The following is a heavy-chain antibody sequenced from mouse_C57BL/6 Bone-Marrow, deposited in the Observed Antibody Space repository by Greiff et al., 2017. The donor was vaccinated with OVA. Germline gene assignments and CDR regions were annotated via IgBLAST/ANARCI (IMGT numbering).Heavy chain of an antibody. Sequence: EVNVVESGGGLVKPGGSLKLSCAASGFTFSDYGMHWVRQAPEKGLEWVAYISSGSSTIYYADTVKGRFTISRDNAKNTLFLQMTSLRSEDTAMYYCARGDGGFAYWGQGTLVTVSA. CDR3: ARGDGGFAY. CDR1: GFTFSDYG. J-gene: IGHJ3*01. V-gene: IGHV5-17*01. CDR2: ISSGSSTI. D-gene: IGHD3-3*01.